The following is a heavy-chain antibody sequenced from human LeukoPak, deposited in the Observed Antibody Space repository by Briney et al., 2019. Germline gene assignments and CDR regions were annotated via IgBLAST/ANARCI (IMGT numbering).Heavy chain of an antibody. CDR3: ARDTLGYCSGGSYYFADAFDI. Sequence: GRSLRLSCAASGFTFDDYAMHWVRQAPGKGLEWVSGISWNSGSIGYADSVKGRFTISRDNAKNSLYLQMNSLRAEDTAVYYCARDTLGYCSGGSYYFADAFDIWGQGTMVTVSS. V-gene: IGHV3-9*01. CDR2: ISWNSGSI. D-gene: IGHD2-15*01. J-gene: IGHJ3*02. CDR1: GFTFDDYA.